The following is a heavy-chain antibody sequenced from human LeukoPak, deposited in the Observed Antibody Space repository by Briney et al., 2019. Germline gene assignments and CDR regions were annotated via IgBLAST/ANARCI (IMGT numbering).Heavy chain of an antibody. CDR1: GGSFSGYY. D-gene: IGHD6-19*01. V-gene: IGHV4-39*01. CDR2: IYYSGST. J-gene: IGHJ4*02. Sequence: SETLSLTCAVYGGSFSGYYWGWIRQPPGKGLEWIGSIYYSGSTYYNPSLKSRVTISVDTSKNQFSLKLSSVTAADTAVYYCARHKLGIAVAGPWDYWGQGTLVTVSS. CDR3: ARHKLGIAVAGPWDY.